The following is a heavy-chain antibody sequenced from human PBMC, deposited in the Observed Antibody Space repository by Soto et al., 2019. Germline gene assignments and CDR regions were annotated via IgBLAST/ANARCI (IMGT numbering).Heavy chain of an antibody. V-gene: IGHV3-21*01. Sequence: GGSLRLSCAASGFTFSSYSMNWVRQAPGKGLEWVSSISSSSSYIYYADSVKGRFTISRDNAKNSLYLQMNSLRAEDTAVYYCARDKSSSWNPFYYGMDVWGQGTTVTVSS. CDR3: ARDKSSSWNPFYYGMDV. CDR1: GFTFSSYS. CDR2: ISSSSSYI. D-gene: IGHD6-13*01. J-gene: IGHJ6*02.